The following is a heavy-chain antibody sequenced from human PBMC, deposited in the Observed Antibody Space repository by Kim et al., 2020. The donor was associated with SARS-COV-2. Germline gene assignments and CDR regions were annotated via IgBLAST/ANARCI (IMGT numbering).Heavy chain of an antibody. CDR3: ARALSSITMIPRGFDP. CDR1: GGSFSGYY. Sequence: SETLSLTCAVYGGSFSGYYWSWIRQPPGKGLEWIGEINHSGSTNYNPSLKSRVTISVDTSKNQFSLKLSSVTAADTAVYYCARALSSITMIPRGFDPWGQGTLVTVSS. V-gene: IGHV4-34*01. D-gene: IGHD3-22*01. CDR2: INHSGST. J-gene: IGHJ5*02.